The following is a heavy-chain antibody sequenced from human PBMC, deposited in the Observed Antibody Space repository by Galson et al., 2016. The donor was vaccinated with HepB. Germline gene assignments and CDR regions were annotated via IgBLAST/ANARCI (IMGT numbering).Heavy chain of an antibody. CDR1: GYTFNTYN. CDR3: ARELDHSFYFDY. Sequence: SVKVSCKASGYTFNTYNMHWVRQAPGQGLEWMGIIKPSGGNTIYAQKFQDRITMTRDTSTSTVYMALISLRSEDTAVYYCARELDHSFYFDYWGQGTLLTVSS. J-gene: IGHJ4*02. D-gene: IGHD1-14*01. V-gene: IGHV1-46*02. CDR2: IKPSGGNT.